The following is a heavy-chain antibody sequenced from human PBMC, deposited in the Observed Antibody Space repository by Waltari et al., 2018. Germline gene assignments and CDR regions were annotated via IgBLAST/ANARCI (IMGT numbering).Heavy chain of an antibody. J-gene: IGHJ6*02. D-gene: IGHD3-3*01. Sequence: EVQLVESGGGLVQPGGSLRLSCAASGFTFSSYWMSWVRQAPGKGLEWVANIKQDGSEKYYVDSVKGRFTISRDNAKNSLYLQMNSLRAEDTAVYYCARDLPLRFLDPGPMDVWGQGTTVTVSS. CDR1: GFTFSSYW. CDR3: ARDLPLRFLDPGPMDV. CDR2: IKQDGSEK. V-gene: IGHV3-7*01.